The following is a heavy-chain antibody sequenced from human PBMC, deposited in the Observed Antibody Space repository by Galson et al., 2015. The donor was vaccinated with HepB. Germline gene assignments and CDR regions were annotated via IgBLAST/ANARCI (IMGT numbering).Heavy chain of an antibody. J-gene: IGHJ4*02. CDR3: AKDAYRSSYYLDN. CDR1: GFTFSNSG. V-gene: IGHV3-33*06. D-gene: IGHD6-6*01. CDR2: IWSDGYKK. Sequence: SLRLSCATSGFTFSNSGMHWVRQAPGKGLEWVAVIWSDGYKKYYADSVRGRFTISRDNSKNTVYLQMNSMRAEDTAVYYCAKDAYRSSYYLDNWGQGTLVTVSS.